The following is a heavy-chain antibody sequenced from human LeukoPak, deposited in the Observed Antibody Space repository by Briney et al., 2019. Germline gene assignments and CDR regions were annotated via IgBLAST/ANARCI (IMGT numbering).Heavy chain of an antibody. CDR1: GYTFTSYA. J-gene: IGHJ4*02. D-gene: IGHD3-10*01. Sequence: WASVKVSCKASGYTFTSYAMHWVRQAPGQRLEWMGWINAGNGNTKYSQKFQGRVTITRDTSASTAYMELSSLRSEDMAVYYCARPNSRNYYGSGSYLTAISPFDYWGQGTLVTVSS. CDR2: INAGNGNT. CDR3: ARPNSRNYYGSGSYLTAISPFDY. V-gene: IGHV1-3*01.